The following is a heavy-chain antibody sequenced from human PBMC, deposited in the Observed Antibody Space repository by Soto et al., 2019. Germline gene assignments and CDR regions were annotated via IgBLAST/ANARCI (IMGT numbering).Heavy chain of an antibody. D-gene: IGHD1-26*01. CDR1: GGSISSSSYY. Sequence: SETLSLTCTVSGGSISSSSYYWGWIRQPPGKGLEWIGSIYYSGSTYYNPSLKSRVTISVDTSKNQFSLKLSSVTAADTAVYYCARHLIRSQWELRRGDAFDIWGQGTMVTVSS. J-gene: IGHJ3*02. CDR3: ARHLIRSQWELRRGDAFDI. V-gene: IGHV4-39*01. CDR2: IYYSGST.